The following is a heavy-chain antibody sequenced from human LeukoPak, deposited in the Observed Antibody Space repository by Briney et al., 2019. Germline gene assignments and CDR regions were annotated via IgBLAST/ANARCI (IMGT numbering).Heavy chain of an antibody. CDR2: ISYDGSNK. CDR3: AKDTGSPADAITMEDNAFDI. Sequence: PGGSLRLSCAASGFTFSSYWMRWVRQAPGKGLEWVAVISYDGSNKYYADSVKGRFTISRDNSKNTLYLQMNSLRAEDTAVYYCAKDTGSPADAITMEDNAFDIWGQGTMVTVSS. J-gene: IGHJ3*02. D-gene: IGHD3-3*01. CDR1: GFTFSSYW. V-gene: IGHV3-30*18.